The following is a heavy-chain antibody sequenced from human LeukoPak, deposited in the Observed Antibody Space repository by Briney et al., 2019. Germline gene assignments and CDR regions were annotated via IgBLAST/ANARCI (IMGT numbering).Heavy chain of an antibody. CDR2: INTDGSST. CDR3: ARERVGSDYYGLDV. V-gene: IGHV3-74*01. J-gene: IGHJ6*02. D-gene: IGHD6-25*01. CDR1: GFIFSTYW. Sequence: GGSLRLSCAASGFIFSTYWMHWVRQAPGQGLEWVSRINTDGSSTAYAASVKGRFTISRDNAKNILYLQMNSLRAGDTALYYCARERVGSDYYGLDVWGQGTTVSVSS.